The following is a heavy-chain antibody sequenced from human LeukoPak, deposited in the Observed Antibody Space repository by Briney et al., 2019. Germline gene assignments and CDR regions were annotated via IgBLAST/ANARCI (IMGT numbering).Heavy chain of an antibody. CDR2: IWYDGSNK. J-gene: IGHJ4*02. D-gene: IGHD3-22*01. V-gene: IGHV3-33*08. CDR3: ARDPHYDSSGYYRQSDY. Sequence: TGGSLRLSCAASGFTFSSYGMHWVRQAPGKGLEWVAVIWYDGSNKYYADSVKGRFTISRDNSKNTLYLQMNSLRAEDTAVYYCARDPHYDSSGYYRQSDYWGQGTLVTVSS. CDR1: GFTFSSYG.